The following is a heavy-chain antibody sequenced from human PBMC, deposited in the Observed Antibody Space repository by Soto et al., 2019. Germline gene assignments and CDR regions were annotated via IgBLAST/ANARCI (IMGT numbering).Heavy chain of an antibody. J-gene: IGHJ6*02. Sequence: GESLKISCKGSGYSFTTYWISWVRQMPGKGLEWMGRIDPSDSYTNYSPSFQGHVTISADKSISTAYLQWSSLKASDTAMYYCARFDTYYDILTGYSSYYYYGMDVWGQGNTVTVSS. V-gene: IGHV5-10-1*01. CDR1: GYSFTTYW. CDR2: IDPSDSYT. CDR3: ARFDTYYDILTGYSSYYYYGMDV. D-gene: IGHD3-9*01.